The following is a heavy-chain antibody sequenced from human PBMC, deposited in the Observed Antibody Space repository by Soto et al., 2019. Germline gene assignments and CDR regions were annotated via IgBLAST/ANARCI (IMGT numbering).Heavy chain of an antibody. CDR2: IYYSGST. CDR3: ARRQITMVRGVAQGGNFDY. J-gene: IGHJ4*02. V-gene: IGHV4-39*01. Sequence: SETLSLTCTVSGGSISSSSYYWGWIRQPPGKGLEWIGSIYYSGSTYYNPSLKSRVTISVDTSKNQFSLKLSSVTAADTAVYYCARRQITMVRGVAQGGNFDYWGQGTLVTVSS. CDR1: GGSISSSSYY. D-gene: IGHD3-10*01.